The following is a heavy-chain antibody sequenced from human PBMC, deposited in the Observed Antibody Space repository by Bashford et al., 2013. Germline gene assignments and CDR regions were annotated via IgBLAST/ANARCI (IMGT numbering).Heavy chain of an antibody. V-gene: IGHV3-23*01. CDR2: ISGSGGST. J-gene: IGHJ4*02. CDR3: AKDISLSGRQDY. D-gene: IGHD1-26*01. Sequence: VRQAPGKGLEWVSAISGSGGSTYYADSVKGRFTISRDNSKNTLYLQMNSLRAEDTAVCYCAKDISLSGRQDYWGQGTLVTVSS.